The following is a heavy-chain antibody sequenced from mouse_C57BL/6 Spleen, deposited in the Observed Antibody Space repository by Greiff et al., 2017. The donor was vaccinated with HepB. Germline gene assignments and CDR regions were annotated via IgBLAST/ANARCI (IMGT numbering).Heavy chain of an antibody. D-gene: IGHD2-3*01. V-gene: IGHV1-80*01. Sequence: QVHVKQSGAELVKPGASVKISCKASGYAFSSYWMNWVKQRPGKGLEWIGQIYPGDGDTNYNGKFKGKATLTADKSSSTAYMQLSSLTSEDSAVYFCARSDGYYGYFDYWGQGTTLTVSS. CDR2: IYPGDGDT. CDR3: ARSDGYYGYFDY. J-gene: IGHJ2*01. CDR1: GYAFSSYW.